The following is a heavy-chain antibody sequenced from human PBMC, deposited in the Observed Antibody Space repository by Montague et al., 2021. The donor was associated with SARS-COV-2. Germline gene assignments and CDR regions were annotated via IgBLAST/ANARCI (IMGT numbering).Heavy chain of an antibody. Sequence: SLRLSCAASGFTFSSYSMNWVRQAPGKGLGWVSSISSSSSYIYYADSVKGRFTISRDNAKNSLYLQMNSLGAEDTAVYYCARDDFRIAAAVFDYWGQGTLVTVSS. CDR1: GFTFSSYS. J-gene: IGHJ4*02. D-gene: IGHD6-13*01. CDR2: ISSSSSYI. V-gene: IGHV3-21*01. CDR3: ARDDFRIAAAVFDY.